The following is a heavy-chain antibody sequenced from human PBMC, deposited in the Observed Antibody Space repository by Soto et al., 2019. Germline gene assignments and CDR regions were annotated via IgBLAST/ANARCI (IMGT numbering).Heavy chain of an antibody. Sequence: QVQLQESGPGLVKPSGTLSLTCAVSSDSISSSNWWSWVRQPPGRGLEWIGQIYHSGSTNYNPSLKSRVTISVAKSKNQFSLKLSSVTAADTAVYYCARDVDTSGWFDYWGQGTLVTVSS. CDR3: ARDVDTSGWFDY. CDR1: SDSISSSNW. J-gene: IGHJ4*02. V-gene: IGHV4-4*02. CDR2: IYHSGST. D-gene: IGHD6-19*01.